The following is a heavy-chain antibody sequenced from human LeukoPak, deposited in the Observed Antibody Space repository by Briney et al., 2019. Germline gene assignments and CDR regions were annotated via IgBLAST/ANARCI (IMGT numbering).Heavy chain of an antibody. D-gene: IGHD3-22*01. J-gene: IGHJ4*02. CDR3: AREEFLHEIDSSGYFVY. V-gene: IGHV4-4*07. CDR1: GGSITGYY. CDR2: VYSSGVG. Sequence: SETLSLTCTVSGGSITGYYWNWIRQPARQGLEWLGRVYSSGVGNYNPSLTSRVTMSVATSKNQLSLQLTSLTAADTAVYYCAREEFLHEIDSSGYFVYWGQGTLVTVSS.